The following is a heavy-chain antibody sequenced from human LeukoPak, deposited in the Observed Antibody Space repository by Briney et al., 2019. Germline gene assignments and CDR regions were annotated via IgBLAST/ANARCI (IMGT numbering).Heavy chain of an antibody. J-gene: IGHJ4*02. CDR1: SYSISNGYF. CDR2: IYHSGSA. Sequence: SEALSLTCSVSSYSISNGYFWGWIRQPPGKGLEWIGIIYHSGSAYYNPSLKSRVTISVDTSKNQFSLKLTSVTAADTAVYYCTKGQGIWGQGTLVTVSS. V-gene: IGHV4-38-2*02. CDR3: TKGQGI.